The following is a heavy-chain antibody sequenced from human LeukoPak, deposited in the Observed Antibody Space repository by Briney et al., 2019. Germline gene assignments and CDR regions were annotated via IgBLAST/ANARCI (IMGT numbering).Heavy chain of an antibody. V-gene: IGHV4-38-2*01. CDR2: IYYSGST. D-gene: IGHD3-22*01. Sequence: PSETLSLTCAVCRYYIRSGYYWRWIRQPPGKRLEWIGSIYYSGSTHYNPSLKSRVTISVDTSKNQFSLGMSSLYAAKAYVYYCARNDCSGYFDYWGQGTLVTVSS. CDR3: ARNDCSGYFDY. J-gene: IGHJ4*02. CDR1: RYYIRSGYY.